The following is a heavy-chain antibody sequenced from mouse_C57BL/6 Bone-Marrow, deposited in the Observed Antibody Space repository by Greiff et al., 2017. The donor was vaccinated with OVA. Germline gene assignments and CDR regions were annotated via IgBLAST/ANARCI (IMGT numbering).Heavy chain of an antibody. J-gene: IGHJ4*01. D-gene: IGHD1-1*01. Sequence: VQGVESGPGLVAPSQSLSITCTVSGFSLTSYAISWVRQPPGKGLEWLGVIWTGGGTHYNSALKSRLSISKDHSKSQVVLKMNSLQTDDTARYYCARNSYYYGSSRYAMDYWGQGTSVTVSS. CDR3: ARNSYYYGSSRYAMDY. V-gene: IGHV2-9-1*01. CDR2: IWTGGGT. CDR1: GFSLTSYA.